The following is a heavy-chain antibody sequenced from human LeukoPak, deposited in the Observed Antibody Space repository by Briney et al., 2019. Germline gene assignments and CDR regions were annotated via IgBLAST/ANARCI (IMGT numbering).Heavy chain of an antibody. V-gene: IGHV1-69*06. D-gene: IGHD5-12*01. J-gene: IGHJ5*02. CDR3: ARDGASGYDLTWFDP. CDR1: VGTFSSYA. Sequence: GASVKVSCKSSVGTFSSYAISWVRQAPGQGLEWMGRIIPIFDTPNYAQKFQGRVTITADKSTSTAYIELRSLRSEDTAVYYCARDGASGYDLTWFDPWGQGTLVTVSS. CDR2: IIPIFDTP.